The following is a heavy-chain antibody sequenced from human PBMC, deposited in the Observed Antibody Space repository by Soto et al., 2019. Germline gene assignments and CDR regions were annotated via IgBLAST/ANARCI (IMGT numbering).Heavy chain of an antibody. V-gene: IGHV3-30*18. D-gene: IGHD6-13*01. Sequence: GGSLRLSCAASGFTFSSYGMHWVRQAPGKGLEWVAVISYDGSNKYYADSVKGRFTISRDNSKNTLYLQMNSLRAEDTAVYYCAKSPVAAAGTNWFDPWGQGT. CDR1: GFTFSSYG. CDR2: ISYDGSNK. J-gene: IGHJ5*02. CDR3: AKSPVAAAGTNWFDP.